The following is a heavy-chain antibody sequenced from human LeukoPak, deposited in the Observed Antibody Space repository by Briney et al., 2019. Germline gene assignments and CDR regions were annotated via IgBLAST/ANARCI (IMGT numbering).Heavy chain of an antibody. CDR3: ARGAGFAEPLLEY. Sequence: ASVKVSCKASGYTFTSYAIQWVRQAPGQRLEWMGWINAGHGNTKYSQNFQGRVTITRDTSASTAYMELSSLRSEDTAVYYCARGAGFAEPLLEYWGQGTLLTVSS. J-gene: IGHJ4*02. CDR1: GYTFTSYA. V-gene: IGHV1-3*01. CDR2: INAGHGNT. D-gene: IGHD1-14*01.